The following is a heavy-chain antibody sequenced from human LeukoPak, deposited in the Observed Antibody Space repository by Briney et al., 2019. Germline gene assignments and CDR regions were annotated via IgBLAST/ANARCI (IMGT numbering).Heavy chain of an antibody. CDR2: IIPILGIA. J-gene: IGHJ5*02. CDR3: AREGRPKWELMGGDRFDP. CDR1: GGTFSSYA. Sequence: SVKVSCKASGGTFSSYAISWVRQAPGQGLEWMGRIIPILGIANYAQKFQGRVTITADKSTSTAYMELSSLRSEDTAVYYCAREGRPKWELMGGDRFDPWGQGTLVTVSS. V-gene: IGHV1-69*04. D-gene: IGHD1-26*01.